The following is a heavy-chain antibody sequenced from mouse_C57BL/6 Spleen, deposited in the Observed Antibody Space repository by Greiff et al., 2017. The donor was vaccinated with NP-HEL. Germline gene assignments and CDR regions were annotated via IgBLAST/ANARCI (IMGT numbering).Heavy chain of an antibody. CDR2: IDPSDSYT. V-gene: IGHV1-59*01. CDR3: ARIYSFDY. Sequence: VQLQQPGAELVRPGTSVKLSCKASGYTFTSYWMHWVKQRPGQGLEWIGVIDPSDSYTNYNQKFKGKATLTVDTSSSTAYMQLSSLTSEDSAVYYCARIYSFDYWGQGTTLTVSS. J-gene: IGHJ2*01. CDR1: GYTFTSYW.